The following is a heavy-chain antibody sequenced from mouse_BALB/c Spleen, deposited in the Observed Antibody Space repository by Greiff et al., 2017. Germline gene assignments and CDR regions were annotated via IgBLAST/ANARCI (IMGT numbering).Heavy chain of an antibody. CDR1: GFAFSSYD. CDR3: ARHVDGFLYYFDY. D-gene: IGHD2-3*01. CDR2: ISSGGGST. J-gene: IGHJ2*01. Sequence: EVQLVESGGGLVKPGGSLKLSCAASGFAFSSYDMSWVRQTPEKRLEWVAYISSGGGSTYYPDTVKGRFTISRDNAKNTLYLQMSSLKSEDTAMYYCARHVDGFLYYFDYWGQGTTLTVSS. V-gene: IGHV5-12-1*01.